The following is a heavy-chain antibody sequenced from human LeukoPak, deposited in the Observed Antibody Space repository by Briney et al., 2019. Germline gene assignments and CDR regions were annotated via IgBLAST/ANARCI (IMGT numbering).Heavy chain of an antibody. J-gene: IGHJ4*02. CDR1: GYTLTSYG. CDR3: ARVYCSSTSCSYGLDY. CDR2: ISAYNSNT. Sequence: ASVKVSCKASGYTLTSYGISWVRQAPGQGLEWMGWISAYNSNTNYAQKLQGRVTMTTDTSTSTAYMELRSLRSDDTAVYYCARVYCSSTSCSYGLDYWGQGTLVTVSS. D-gene: IGHD2-2*01. V-gene: IGHV1-18*01.